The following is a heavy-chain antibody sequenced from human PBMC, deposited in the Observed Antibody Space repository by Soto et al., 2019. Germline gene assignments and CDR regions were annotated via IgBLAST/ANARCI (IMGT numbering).Heavy chain of an antibody. D-gene: IGHD6-19*01. CDR3: AKDLGWFDY. J-gene: IGHJ4*02. CDR2: ISFDGTKQ. Sequence: QVQLVESGGVVVQPGRSLRLSCTASGFTFNSFGMHWVRQAPGKGLEWVAVISFDGTKQYYADSVKGRFPISRDNSKNTVYLQMNSLRAEDKAVYYCAKDLGWFDYWGQGTLVTVSS. CDR1: GFTFNSFG. V-gene: IGHV3-30*18.